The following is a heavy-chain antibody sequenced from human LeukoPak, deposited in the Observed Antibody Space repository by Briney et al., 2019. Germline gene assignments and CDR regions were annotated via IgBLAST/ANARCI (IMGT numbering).Heavy chain of an antibody. D-gene: IGHD5-18*01. J-gene: IGHJ4*02. CDR2: ILYDGSNK. CDR3: ARAIGYSYGYFDY. CDR1: GFTFSAYG. Sequence: GGSLRLSCVGSGFTFSAYGMSWVRQAPGKGLEWVAVILYDGSNKYYADSVKGRFTISRDNSKNTLYLQMNSLRAEDTAVYYCARAIGYSYGYFDYWGQGTLVTVSS. V-gene: IGHV3-30*03.